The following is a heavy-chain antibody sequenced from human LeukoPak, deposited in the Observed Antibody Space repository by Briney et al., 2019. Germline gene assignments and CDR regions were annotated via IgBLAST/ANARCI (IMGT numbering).Heavy chain of an antibody. CDR2: IYSGNST. V-gene: IGHV3-53*01. Sequence: GSLRLSCAASGFTVSSNYMSWVRQAPGKGLEWVSVIYSGNSTYYADSVKGRFTISRDNSKNTLYLQMNSLRAEDTAVYYCARDYYGSGSPIGFDPWGQGTLVTVSS. CDR1: GFTVSSNY. J-gene: IGHJ5*02. D-gene: IGHD3-10*01. CDR3: ARDYYGSGSPIGFDP.